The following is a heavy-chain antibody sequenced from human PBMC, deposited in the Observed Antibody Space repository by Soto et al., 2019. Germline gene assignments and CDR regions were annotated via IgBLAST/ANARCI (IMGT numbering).Heavy chain of an antibody. J-gene: IGHJ5*02. CDR3: ARDGVAAAGTAPPRWFDP. CDR1: GYTFTSYY. Sequence: QVQLVQSGAEVKKPGASVKVSCKASGYTFTSYYMHWVRQAPGQGLEWMGIINPSGGSTSYAQKFQGRVTMTRDTSTSTVYMELSSLRSEDTAVYYCARDGVAAAGTAPPRWFDPWGQGTLVTVSS. D-gene: IGHD6-13*01. CDR2: INPSGGST. V-gene: IGHV1-46*01.